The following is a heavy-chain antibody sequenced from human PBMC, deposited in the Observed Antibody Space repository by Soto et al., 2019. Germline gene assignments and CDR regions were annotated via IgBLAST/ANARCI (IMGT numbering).Heavy chain of an antibody. Sequence: GGSLRLSCAASGFALSDFIMNWVRQAPGKGLEWVSSITGGSVTSYYADSAKGRFAISRDNSNNMLYLQLNSLRAEDTAIYYCARDSRNLDYWGQGTLVTVSS. J-gene: IGHJ4*02. CDR2: ITGGSVTS. V-gene: IGHV3-23*01. CDR1: GFALSDFI. CDR3: ARDSRNLDY. D-gene: IGHD1-1*01.